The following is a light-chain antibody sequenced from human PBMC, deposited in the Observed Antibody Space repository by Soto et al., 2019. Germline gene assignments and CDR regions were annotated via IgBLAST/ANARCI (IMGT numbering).Light chain of an antibody. J-gene: IGLJ3*02. CDR1: RTDAGGYNY. V-gene: IGLV2-14*01. CDR2: EVS. Sequence: QSALTQPASMSGSPGQSITISCTGTRTDAGGYNYVSWYQQHPAKVPKLLIYEVSNRPSGVSNRFSGSKSGSTASLTISGLQPEDEGDYYCSSYTRSNTWVFGGGTKLTVL. CDR3: SSYTRSNTWV.